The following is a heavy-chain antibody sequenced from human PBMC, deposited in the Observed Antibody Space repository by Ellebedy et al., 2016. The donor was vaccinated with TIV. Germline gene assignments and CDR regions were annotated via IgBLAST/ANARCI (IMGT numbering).Heavy chain of an antibody. Sequence: GESLKISXKGSGYNFNNYWIGWVRQMPGKGPEWMGIIQPGGSETRYSPSFQGQVTISADGSISTAYLQWRSLKASDSAMYYCARRSGSYFDYWGQGTLVIVSS. CDR2: IQPGGSET. CDR1: GYNFNNYW. D-gene: IGHD3-10*01. CDR3: ARRSGSYFDY. V-gene: IGHV5-51*01. J-gene: IGHJ4*02.